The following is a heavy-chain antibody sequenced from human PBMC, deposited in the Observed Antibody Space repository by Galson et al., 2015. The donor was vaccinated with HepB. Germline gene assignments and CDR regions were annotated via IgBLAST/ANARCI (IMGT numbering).Heavy chain of an antibody. Sequence: QSGAEVKKPGESLKISCKSSGYSFTSYWIAWVRQMPGKGLEWMGIIYPGDSDARYSPSLQGQVTFSADKSISTAYLQWSSLKASDTAMYYCAKALDGTMVTPGGNFDYWGQGTLVTVSS. V-gene: IGHV5-51*01. CDR1: GYSFTSYW. D-gene: IGHD4-23*01. CDR2: IYPGDSDA. J-gene: IGHJ4*02. CDR3: AKALDGTMVTPGGNFDY.